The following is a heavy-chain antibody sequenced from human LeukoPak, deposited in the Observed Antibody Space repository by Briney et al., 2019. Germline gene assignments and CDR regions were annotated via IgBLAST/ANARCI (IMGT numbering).Heavy chain of an antibody. V-gene: IGHV3-7*01. D-gene: IGHD6-13*01. Sequence: GGSLRLSCAVSGFIFSSYWMTWVRQAPGKGLEWVANIKEDGSEKYYVESVKGRFSVSRDNAKNSLYLQMNSLRAEDTAVYYCGRAMGAAGHELPVDYWGQGILVTVSS. CDR3: GRAMGAAGHELPVDY. CDR1: GFIFSSYW. CDR2: IKEDGSEK. J-gene: IGHJ4*02.